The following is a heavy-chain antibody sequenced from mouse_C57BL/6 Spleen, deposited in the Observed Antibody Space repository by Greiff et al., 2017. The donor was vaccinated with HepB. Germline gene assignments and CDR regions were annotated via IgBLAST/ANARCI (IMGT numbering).Heavy chain of an antibody. Sequence: EVKLVESGGGLVKPGGSLKLSCAASGFTFSSYTMSWVRQTPEKRLEWVATISGGGGNTYYPDSVKGRVTISRDNAKNTLYLQMSSLRSEDTALYYCARRITGNAMDYWGQGTSVTVSS. CDR3: ARRITGNAMDY. J-gene: IGHJ4*01. V-gene: IGHV5-9*01. D-gene: IGHD4-1*01. CDR1: GFTFSSYT. CDR2: ISGGGGNT.